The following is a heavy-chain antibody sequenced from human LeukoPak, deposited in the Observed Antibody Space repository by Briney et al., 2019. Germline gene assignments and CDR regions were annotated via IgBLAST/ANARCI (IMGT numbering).Heavy chain of an antibody. CDR1: GGSISSSSYY. J-gene: IGHJ4*02. CDR3: AKSNGYGLIDY. CDR2: IYYSGST. Sequence: TASETLSLTRTVSGGSISSSSYYWGWIRQPPGKGLEWIGSIYYSGSTYYNPSLKSRVTISVDTSKNQFSLKLSSVTAADTAMYYCAKSNGYGLIDYWGQGTLVTVSS. V-gene: IGHV4-39*01. D-gene: IGHD5-12*01.